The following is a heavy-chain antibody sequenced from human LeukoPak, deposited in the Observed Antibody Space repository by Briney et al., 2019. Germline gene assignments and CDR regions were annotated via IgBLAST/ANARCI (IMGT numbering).Heavy chain of an antibody. CDR2: IYYSGST. J-gene: IGHJ4*02. D-gene: IGHD2-2*01. V-gene: IGHV4-59*01. Sequence: SETLSLTCTVPGGSISSYYWSWIRQPPGKVLEWIGYIYYSGSTNYNPSLKSRVTISLDTSKNQFSLKLTSVTAADTAVYYCARVYQSAEYYFDYWGQGNLVSVSS. CDR3: ARVYQSAEYYFDY. CDR1: GGSISSYY.